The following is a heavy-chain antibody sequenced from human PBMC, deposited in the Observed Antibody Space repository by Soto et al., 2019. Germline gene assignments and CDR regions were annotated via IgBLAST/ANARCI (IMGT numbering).Heavy chain of an antibody. CDR1: GFTFSSYA. Sequence: GGSLRLSCAASGFTFSSYAMSWVRQAPGKGLEWVSAISGSGGSTYYADSVKGRFTISRDNSKNTLYLQMSSLRAEDTAVYYCAKDIKGRTGAARGAYYYYYGMDVWGQGTTVTVSS. D-gene: IGHD5-18*01. CDR2: ISGSGGST. J-gene: IGHJ6*02. V-gene: IGHV3-23*01. CDR3: AKDIKGRTGAARGAYYYYYGMDV.